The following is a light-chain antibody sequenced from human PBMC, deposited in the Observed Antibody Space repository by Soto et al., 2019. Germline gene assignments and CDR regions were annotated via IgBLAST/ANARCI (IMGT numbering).Light chain of an antibody. V-gene: IGLV2-14*01. Sequence: QSVLTQPASVSGSPGQSITISCTGTSSDVGGYNYVSWYQQHPGKAPKRMIYDVSNRPSGVSNRFSGSKSGNTASLTISGLQAEDEADYYCTSHTSTSTRVFVGGTKLTVL. CDR2: DVS. CDR3: TSHTSTSTRV. J-gene: IGLJ2*01. CDR1: SSDVGGYNY.